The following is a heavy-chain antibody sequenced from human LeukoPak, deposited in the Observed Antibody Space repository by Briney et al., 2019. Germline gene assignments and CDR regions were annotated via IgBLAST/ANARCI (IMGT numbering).Heavy chain of an antibody. Sequence: SQTLSLTCTVSGVSISSDSLSWISIRQPAGKGLEWIGRIYTSGSTNYNPSLKSRATISVDTSKNQFSLKMSSLTTADTAEYYGGRSGAAMDIAFVDYWGQGTLVTVSS. D-gene: IGHD5-18*01. J-gene: IGHJ4*02. V-gene: IGHV4-61*02. CDR1: GVSISSDSLS. CDR3: GRSGAAMDIAFVDY. CDR2: IYTSGST.